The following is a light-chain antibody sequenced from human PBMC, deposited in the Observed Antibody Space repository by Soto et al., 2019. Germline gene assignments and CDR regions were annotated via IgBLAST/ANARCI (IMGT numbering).Light chain of an antibody. Sequence: EIVLTQSPGTLSLSPGERATLSCRASQSVSSSYLAWHQKKPGQAPRLLIYGASSRATGIPDRFSGSGSGTEFTLIISSLQSEDFAVYYCQQYNNWPLLTFGGGTKVDIK. CDR2: GAS. V-gene: IGKV3-20*01. CDR3: QQYNNWPLLT. CDR1: QSVSSSY. J-gene: IGKJ4*01.